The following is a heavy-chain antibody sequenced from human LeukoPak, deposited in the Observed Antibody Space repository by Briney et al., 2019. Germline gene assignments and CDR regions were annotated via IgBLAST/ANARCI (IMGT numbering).Heavy chain of an antibody. D-gene: IGHD7-27*01. J-gene: IGHJ4*02. V-gene: IGHV3-30*02. CDR1: GFTFSSYG. CDR3: ARVHNWGSEYYFDY. CDR2: IRYDGSNK. Sequence: PGGYLRLSCAASGFTFSSYGMDWVRQAPGKGLEGGAFIRYDGSNKYYADSVKGRFTISRDNCKNTVYLQMNSLRAEDTAVYYCARVHNWGSEYYFDYWGQGTLVTVSS.